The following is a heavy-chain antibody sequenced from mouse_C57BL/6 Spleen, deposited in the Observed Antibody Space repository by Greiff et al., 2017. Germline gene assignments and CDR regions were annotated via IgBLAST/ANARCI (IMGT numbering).Heavy chain of an antibody. CDR2: ISYDGSN. D-gene: IGHD2-1*01. Sequence: DVQLQESGPGLVKPSQSLSLTCSVTGYSITSGYYWNWIRQFPGNKLEWMGYISYDGSNNYNPSLKNRISITRDTSKNQFFLKLNSVTTEDTATYYCAREMDGNYVWYFDVWGTGTTVTVSS. J-gene: IGHJ1*03. V-gene: IGHV3-6*01. CDR3: AREMDGNYVWYFDV. CDR1: GYSITSGYY.